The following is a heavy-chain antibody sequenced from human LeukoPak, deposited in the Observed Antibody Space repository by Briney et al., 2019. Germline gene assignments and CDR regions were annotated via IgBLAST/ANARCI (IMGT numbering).Heavy chain of an antibody. J-gene: IGHJ6*03. CDR1: GFTFSSYA. CDR3: AKGYCSSTSCYLTQYYYYYMDV. D-gene: IGHD2-2*01. CDR2: ISGSGGST. Sequence: GGSLRLSCAASGFTFSSYAMSWVRQAPGKGLEWVSAISGSGGSTYYADSVKGRFTNSRHNSKNTLYLQMNSLRAEDTAVYYCAKGYCSSTSCYLTQYYYYYMDVWGKGTTVTVSS. V-gene: IGHV3-23*01.